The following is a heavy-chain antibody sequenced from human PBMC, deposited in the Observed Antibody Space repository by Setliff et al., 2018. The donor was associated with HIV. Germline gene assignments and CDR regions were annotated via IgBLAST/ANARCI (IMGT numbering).Heavy chain of an antibody. D-gene: IGHD4-17*01. CDR3: GRLETGPATSAYGPFNS. Sequence: SETLSLTCTVSGGSISNFLWGWIRQSPGKGLEWIGSSYYSSRTYYNPSLKNRVTISADTSKNHLSLKLTSLTAADTAVYYCGRLETGPATSAYGPFNSWGQGKMVTVSS. V-gene: IGHV4-39*02. CDR1: GGSISNFL. CDR2: SYYSSRT. J-gene: IGHJ4*02.